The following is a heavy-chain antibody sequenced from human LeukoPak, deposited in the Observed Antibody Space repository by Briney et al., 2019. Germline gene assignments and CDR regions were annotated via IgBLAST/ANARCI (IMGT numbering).Heavy chain of an antibody. V-gene: IGHV1-69*05. CDR1: GGTFSSYA. J-gene: IGHJ4*02. CDR2: IIPIFGTA. Sequence: SVKVSCTASGGTFSSYAISWVRQAPGQGLEWMGRIIPIFGTANNAQKLQGRVTITTDESTSTAYMELSSLRSEDAAVYYCAREMEQWLVQGEFDYWGQGTLVTVSS. D-gene: IGHD6-19*01. CDR3: AREMEQWLVQGEFDY.